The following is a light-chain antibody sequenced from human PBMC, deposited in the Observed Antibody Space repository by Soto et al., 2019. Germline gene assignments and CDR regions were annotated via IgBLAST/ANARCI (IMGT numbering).Light chain of an antibody. CDR1: SNDVGGYND. Sequence: QSALTQPASVSGSPGQSVTISCTGTSNDVGGYNDVSWYQQHPGKAPKLMMYEVSNRPSGVSDRFSGSKSGNTASLIIAGLLAEDEADYYCSSFTSRTTVLFGGGTKLTVL. J-gene: IGLJ2*01. CDR3: SSFTSRTTVL. CDR2: EVS. V-gene: IGLV2-14*01.